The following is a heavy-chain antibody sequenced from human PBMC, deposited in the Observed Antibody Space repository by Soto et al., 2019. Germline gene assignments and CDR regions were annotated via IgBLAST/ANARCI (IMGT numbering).Heavy chain of an antibody. D-gene: IGHD1-26*01. CDR2: ISWNSVTI. CDR1: GFNFDDHA. CDR3: VRSSGSQPRAGWFDP. Sequence: PGGSLRLSCAASGFNFDDHAMHWVRQTPGKGLEWVSGISWNSVTIDYADSIKGRFTISRGNAKRTLYLQMNNLRPADTAMYFCVRSSGSQPRAGWFDPWGQGTLVTVSS. V-gene: IGHV3-9*01. J-gene: IGHJ5*02.